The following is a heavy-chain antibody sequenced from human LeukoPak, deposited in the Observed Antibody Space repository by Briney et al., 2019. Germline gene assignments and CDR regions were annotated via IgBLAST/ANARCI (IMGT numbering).Heavy chain of an antibody. Sequence: EASVKVSCKASGGTFSSYAISWVRQAPGQGLEWMGGIIPIFGTANYAQKFQGRVSITRDTSASTAYMELSSLRSEDTAVYYCARDRVRNGYNPGDYWGQGTLVTVSS. V-gene: IGHV1-69*05. CDR2: IIPIFGTA. CDR1: GGTFSSYA. D-gene: IGHD5-24*01. J-gene: IGHJ4*02. CDR3: ARDRVRNGYNPGDY.